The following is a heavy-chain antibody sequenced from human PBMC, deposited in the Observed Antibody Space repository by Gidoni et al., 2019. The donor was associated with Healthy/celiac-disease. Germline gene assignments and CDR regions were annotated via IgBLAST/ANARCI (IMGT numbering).Heavy chain of an antibody. CDR1: GFTFSSYA. Sequence: EVQLLESGGGLVQPGGSLRLSCAASGFTFSSYAMSWVRQAPGKGLEWVSAISGSGGSTYYEDSVKGRFTISRDNSKNTLYLQMNSLRAEDTAVYYCAKLPTGGIAVAGLDYWGQGTLVTVSS. D-gene: IGHD6-19*01. J-gene: IGHJ4*02. V-gene: IGHV3-23*01. CDR3: AKLPTGGIAVAGLDY. CDR2: ISGSGGST.